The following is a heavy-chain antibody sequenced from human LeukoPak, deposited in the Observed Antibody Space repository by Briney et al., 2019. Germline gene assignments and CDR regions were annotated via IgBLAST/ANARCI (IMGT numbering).Heavy chain of an antibody. CDR3: ARAGKAAAFDY. CDR1: GFTFSSYA. D-gene: IGHD2-15*01. CDR2: ISGSGGST. V-gene: IGHV3-23*01. Sequence: GGSLRLSCAASGFTFSSYAMSWVRQAPGKGLEWVSAISGSGGSTDYADSVKGRFTLSRGNFENTLYLHMSSLRADDTAIYYCARAGKAAAFDYWGQGTLVTVSS. J-gene: IGHJ4*02.